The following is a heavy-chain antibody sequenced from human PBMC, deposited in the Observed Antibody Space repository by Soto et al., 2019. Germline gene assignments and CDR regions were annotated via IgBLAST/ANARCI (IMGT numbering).Heavy chain of an antibody. CDR2: ISGSGGST. Sequence: GGSLRLSCAASGFTFSSYAMSWVRQAPGKGLEWVSAISGSGGSTYYADSVKGRFTISRDNSKSTLYLQMNSLRAEDTAVYYCAKDPRYCSSTSCPSSIAARGAWFDPWGQGTLVTVSS. V-gene: IGHV3-23*01. D-gene: IGHD2-2*01. CDR1: GFTFSSYA. J-gene: IGHJ5*02. CDR3: AKDPRYCSSTSCPSSIAARGAWFDP.